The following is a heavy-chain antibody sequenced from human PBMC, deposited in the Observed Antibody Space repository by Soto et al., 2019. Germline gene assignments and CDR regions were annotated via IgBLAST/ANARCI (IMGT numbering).Heavy chain of an antibody. Sequence: QVQLVQSGPEVKKPGASVKVSCKTSGYTFTSFGISWVRQAPGQGLEWMGWITTDKGKTNYAQKFQGRVTMTTDTSTNTAYMELRSLRSDDTAVYYCATRSPAFDHWGQGTLVTVSS. CDR1: GYTFTSFG. CDR3: ATRSPAFDH. V-gene: IGHV1-18*01. J-gene: IGHJ4*02. CDR2: ITTDKGKT.